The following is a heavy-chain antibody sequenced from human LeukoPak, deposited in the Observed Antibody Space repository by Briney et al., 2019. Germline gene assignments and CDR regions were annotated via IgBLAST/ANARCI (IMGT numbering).Heavy chain of an antibody. CDR2: IWYDGSNK. CDR1: GFTFSSYG. D-gene: IGHD3-3*02. Sequence: PGRSLRLSCAASGFTFSSYGMHWVRQAPGKGLEWVPVIWYDGSNKYYADSVKGRFTISRDNSKNTLYLQMNSLRAEDTAVYYCARDPHFWSGYRRGYHYYYMDVWGKGTTVTVSS. J-gene: IGHJ6*03. V-gene: IGHV3-33*01. CDR3: ARDPHFWSGYRRGYHYYYMDV.